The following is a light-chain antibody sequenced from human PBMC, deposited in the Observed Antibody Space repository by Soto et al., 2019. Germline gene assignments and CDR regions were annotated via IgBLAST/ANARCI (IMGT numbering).Light chain of an antibody. CDR3: CSYAGSYTVV. CDR1: SRYVGGYNY. J-gene: IGLJ2*01. Sequence: QSVLTQPRSVSGSPGQSVTISCTGTSRYVGGYNYVSWYQQHPGKATKLMIYDVSKRPSGVPDRFSGSKSGNTASLTISGLQAEDEADYYCCSYAGSYTVVFGGGTKVTVL. V-gene: IGLV2-11*01. CDR2: DVS.